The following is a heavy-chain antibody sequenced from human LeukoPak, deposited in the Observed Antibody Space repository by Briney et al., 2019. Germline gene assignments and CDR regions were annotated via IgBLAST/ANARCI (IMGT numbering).Heavy chain of an antibody. D-gene: IGHD3-10*01. CDR1: GLTFRSDA. CDR3: AKPSRLLWFGEFFDY. Sequence: GGSLRLSCAPSGLTFRSDARSWVGQAPGRGGDGVSPISGSGGRTYYADSVKGRFTISRDNSKNTLYLQMNSLRAEDTAVYYCAKPSRLLWFGEFFDYWGQGTLVTVSS. V-gene: IGHV3-23*01. CDR2: ISGSGGRT. J-gene: IGHJ4*02.